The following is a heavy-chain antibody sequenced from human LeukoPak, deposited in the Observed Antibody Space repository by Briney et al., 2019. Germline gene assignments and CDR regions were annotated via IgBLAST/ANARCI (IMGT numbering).Heavy chain of an antibody. CDR2: ISSSGSTI. Sequence: GGSLRLSCTASGFTFADYGMSWLRQAPGKGLEWVSYISSSGSTIYYADSVKGRFTISRDNAKNSLYLQMNSLRAEDTAVYYCAELGITMIGGVWGKGTTVTISS. V-gene: IGHV3-48*03. CDR3: AELGITMIGGV. CDR1: GFTFADYG. D-gene: IGHD3-10*02. J-gene: IGHJ6*04.